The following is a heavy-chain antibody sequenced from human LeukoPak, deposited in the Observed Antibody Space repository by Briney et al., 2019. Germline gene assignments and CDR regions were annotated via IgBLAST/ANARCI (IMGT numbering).Heavy chain of an antibody. CDR1: GFTFSSYA. D-gene: IGHD5-12*01. V-gene: IGHV3-23*01. J-gene: IGHJ4*02. CDR2: FSFNGEST. CDR3: AKDDSYSGYLDY. Sequence: GGSLRLSCAASGFTFSSYAMTWVRQAPGKGLEWVSSFSFNGESTYYADSAKGRFTISRDNSKNTLYLQMNSLRAEDTAVYYCAKDDSYSGYLDYWGQGTLVTVSS.